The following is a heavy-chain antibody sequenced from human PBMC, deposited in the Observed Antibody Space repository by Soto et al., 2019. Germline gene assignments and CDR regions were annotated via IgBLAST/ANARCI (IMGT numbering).Heavy chain of an antibody. CDR2: ISYDGSNK. V-gene: IGHV3-30-3*01. Sequence: AGGSLRLSCAASGFTFSSYAMHWVRQAPGKGLEWVAVISYDGSNKYYADSVKGRFTISRDNSKNTLYLQMNSLRAEDTAVYYCARDYYYDSSGYYPPWTWYYYGMDVWGQGTTVTVAS. J-gene: IGHJ6*02. D-gene: IGHD3-22*01. CDR3: ARDYYYDSSGYYPPWTWYYYGMDV. CDR1: GFTFSSYA.